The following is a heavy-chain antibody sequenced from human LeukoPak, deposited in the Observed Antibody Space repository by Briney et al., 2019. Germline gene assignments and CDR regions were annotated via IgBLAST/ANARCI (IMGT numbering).Heavy chain of an antibody. CDR2: IYYSGST. J-gene: IGHJ4*02. Sequence: SETLSLTCTVSGGSISSYYWSWIRRPPGKGLEWIGYIYYSGSTNYNPSLKSRVTISVDTSKNQFSLKLSSVTAADTAVYYCARGVAVAGRGFDYWGQGTLVTVSS. V-gene: IGHV4-59*01. CDR3: ARGVAVAGRGFDY. D-gene: IGHD6-19*01. CDR1: GGSISSYY.